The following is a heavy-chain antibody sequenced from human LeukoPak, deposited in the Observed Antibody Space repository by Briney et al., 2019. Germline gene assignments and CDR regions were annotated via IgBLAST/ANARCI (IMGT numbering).Heavy chain of an antibody. CDR1: GFTFSSYW. Sequence: GGSLRLSCAASGFTFSSYWMIWVRQAPGKGLEWVANIKQDGGEKNYVDSVKGRFTISRDNARNSLYLQMNSLRAEDTAVYYCARCGSYYYFDYWGQGTLVTVSS. J-gene: IGHJ4*02. D-gene: IGHD1-26*01. CDR2: IKQDGGEK. V-gene: IGHV3-7*01. CDR3: ARCGSYYYFDY.